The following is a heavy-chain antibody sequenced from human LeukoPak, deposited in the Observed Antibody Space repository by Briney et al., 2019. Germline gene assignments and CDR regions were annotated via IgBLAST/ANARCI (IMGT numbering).Heavy chain of an antibody. J-gene: IGHJ4*02. Sequence: SETLSLTCTVSGGSISSNNYYWGWVRQPPGKGRELIGSVHYSGSSYYNPSLKSRLAISVDTYKSQFSLKLSSVTAADTAVYYCARQTGSGLFILPGGQGTLVTVSS. CDR2: VHYSGSS. CDR3: ARQTGSGLFILP. V-gene: IGHV4-39*01. CDR1: GGSISSNNYY. D-gene: IGHD3/OR15-3a*01.